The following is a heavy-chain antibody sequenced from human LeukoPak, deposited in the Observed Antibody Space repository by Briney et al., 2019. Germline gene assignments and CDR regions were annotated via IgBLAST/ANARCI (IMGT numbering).Heavy chain of an antibody. CDR1: GGSFSGYY. V-gene: IGHV4-34*01. D-gene: IGHD3-10*01. CDR3: ARRVGRITMVRGVTRQNWFDP. Sequence: PSETLSLTCAVYGGSFSGYYWSWIRQPPGKGLEWIGEINHSGSTNYNPSLKSRVTISVDTSKNQFSLKLSSVTAADTAVYYCARRVGRITMVRGVTRQNWFDPWGQGTLVTVSS. J-gene: IGHJ5*02. CDR2: INHSGST.